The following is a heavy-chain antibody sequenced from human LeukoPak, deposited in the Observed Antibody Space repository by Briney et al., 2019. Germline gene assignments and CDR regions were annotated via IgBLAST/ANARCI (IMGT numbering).Heavy chain of an antibody. CDR1: GFTFSSYG. CDR3: GKGPGYSVYDNLPHH. D-gene: IGHD5/OR15-5a*01. Sequence: PGRSLRLSCAASGFTFSSYGMHWVRQAPGKGLEWVAVISYDGSNKYYADSVKGRFTISRDNSKNTLYLQMNSLRAEDTAVYYCGKGPGYSVYDNLPHHWGQGTLVTVSS. V-gene: IGHV3-30*18. J-gene: IGHJ5*02. CDR2: ISYDGSNK.